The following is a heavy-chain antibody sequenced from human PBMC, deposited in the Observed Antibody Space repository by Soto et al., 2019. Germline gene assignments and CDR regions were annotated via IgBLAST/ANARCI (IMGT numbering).Heavy chain of an antibody. CDR2: INAGNGNT. CDR3: ARAVAVAADFDY. V-gene: IGHV1-3*01. Sequence: ASVKVSCKASGYTFPSSGISWVRQAPGQRLEWMGWINAGNGNTKYSQKFQGRVTITRDTSASTAYMELSSLRSEDTAVYYCARAVAVAADFDYWGQGTLVTVSS. CDR1: GYTFPSSG. D-gene: IGHD6-19*01. J-gene: IGHJ4*02.